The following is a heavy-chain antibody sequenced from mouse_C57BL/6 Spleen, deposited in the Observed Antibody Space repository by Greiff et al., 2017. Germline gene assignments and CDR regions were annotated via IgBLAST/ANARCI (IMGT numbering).Heavy chain of an antibody. CDR2: IYPSDSET. V-gene: IGHV1-61*01. J-gene: IGHJ1*03. CDR1: GYTFTSYW. D-gene: IGHD4-1*01. CDR3: ATGSPWYFDV. Sequence: VQLQQSGAELVRPGSSVKLSCKASGYTFTSYWMDWVKQRPGQGLEWIGNIYPSDSETHYNQKFKDKATLTVDKSSSTAYMQLSSLTSEDSAVYYCATGSPWYFDVWGTGTTVTVSS.